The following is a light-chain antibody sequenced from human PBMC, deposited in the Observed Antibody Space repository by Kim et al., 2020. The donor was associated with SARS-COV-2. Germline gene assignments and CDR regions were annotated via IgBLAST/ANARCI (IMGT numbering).Light chain of an antibody. J-gene: IGKJ2*01. CDR1: QSVLYSSNNKNY. CDR3: QQYYSTPRT. Sequence: RATINCKSSQSVLYSSNNKNYLAWYQQKPGQPPKLLIYWASTRESGVPDRFSGSGFGTDFTLTISSLQAEDVAVYYCQQYYSTPRTFGQGTKLEI. V-gene: IGKV4-1*01. CDR2: WAS.